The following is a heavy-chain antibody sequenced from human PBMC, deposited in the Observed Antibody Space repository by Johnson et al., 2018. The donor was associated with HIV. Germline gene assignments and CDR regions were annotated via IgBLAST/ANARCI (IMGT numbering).Heavy chain of an antibody. CDR2: ISYDGSNT. CDR1: GFTFNNYP. D-gene: IGHD4-17*01. Sequence: QVQLVESGGGVVQPGRSLRLSCAASGFTFNNYPMHWVRQAPGKGLEWVALISYDGSNTYYADSVRGRFTLSRDNSKNTVYLQMNSLRAEDTAVYYCAKDQYRKLTTVAGIWGQGTMVTVSS. CDR3: AKDQYRKLTTVAGI. V-gene: IGHV3-30*04. J-gene: IGHJ3*02.